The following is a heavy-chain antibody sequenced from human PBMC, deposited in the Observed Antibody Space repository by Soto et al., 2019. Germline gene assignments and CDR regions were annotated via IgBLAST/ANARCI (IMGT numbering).Heavy chain of an antibody. V-gene: IGHV4-59*08. CDR1: GGSISSYY. Sequence: SETLSLTCTVSGGSISSYYWSWIRQPPGKGLEWIGYIYYSGSTNYNPSLKSRVTISVDTSKNQFSLKLSSVTAADTAVYHCARRDPYSNYVDYWGQGTLVTVSS. CDR3: ARRDPYSNYVDY. CDR2: IYYSGST. D-gene: IGHD4-4*01. J-gene: IGHJ4*02.